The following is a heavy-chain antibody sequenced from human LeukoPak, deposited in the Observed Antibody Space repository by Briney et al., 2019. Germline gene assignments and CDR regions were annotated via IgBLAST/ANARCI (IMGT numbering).Heavy chain of an antibody. V-gene: IGHV3-66*01. CDR2: IYSAGST. CDR1: GFTFSSDE. CDR3: ARGSNWFDP. Sequence: GGSLRLSCIGSGFTFSSDEMNWVRQAPGKGLEWVSFIYSAGSTYYADSVKGRFTISRDNSKNTLYLQMNSLRAEDTAVYYCARGSNWFDPWGQGTLVTVSS. J-gene: IGHJ5*02.